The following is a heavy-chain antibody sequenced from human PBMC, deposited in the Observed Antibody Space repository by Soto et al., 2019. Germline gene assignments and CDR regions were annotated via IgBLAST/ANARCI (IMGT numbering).Heavy chain of an antibody. CDR1: GGSFSGYY. V-gene: IGHV4-34*01. CDR2: INHSGST. Sequence: QVQLQQWGAGLLKPSETLSLTCAVYGGSFSGYYWSWIRQPPGKGLEWIGEINHSGSTNYNPSLQSLVTISVDTSKNQFSLKLSSVTAADTAVYYCARGLDGPPPRRRPVWAIWGQGTMVTVSS. CDR3: ARGLDGPPPRRRPVWAI. J-gene: IGHJ3*02. D-gene: IGHD1-26*01.